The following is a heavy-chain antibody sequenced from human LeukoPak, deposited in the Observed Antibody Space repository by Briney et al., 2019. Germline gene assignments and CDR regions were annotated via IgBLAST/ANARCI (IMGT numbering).Heavy chain of an antibody. J-gene: IGHJ4*02. CDR2: INHSGST. V-gene: IGHV4-34*01. CDR3: AKYDSSGRFDY. D-gene: IGHD3-22*01. CDR1: GGSFSGYY. Sequence: SETLSLTCAVYGGSFSGYYWSWIRQPPGKGLEWIGEINHSGSTNCNPSLKSRVTISVDTSKNQFSLKLSSVTAADTAVYYCAKYDSSGRFDYWGQGTLVTVSS.